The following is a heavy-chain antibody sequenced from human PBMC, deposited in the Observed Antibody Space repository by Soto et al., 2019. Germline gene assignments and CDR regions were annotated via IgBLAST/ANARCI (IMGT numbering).Heavy chain of an antibody. J-gene: IGHJ6*02. CDR1: GGSISSGGYY. V-gene: IGHV4-31*03. CDR3: ARGVVPAATRGYYYYGMDV. CDR2: IYYSGST. D-gene: IGHD2-2*01. Sequence: SETLSLTYTVSGGSISSGGYYWSWIRQHPGKGLEWIGYIYYSGSTYYNPSLKSRVTISVDTPKNQFSLKLSSVTAADTAVYYCARGVVPAATRGYYYYGMDVWGQGTTVTVSS.